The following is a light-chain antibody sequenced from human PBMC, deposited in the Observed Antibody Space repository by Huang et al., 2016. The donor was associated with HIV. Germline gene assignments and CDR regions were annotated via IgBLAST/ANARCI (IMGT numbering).Light chain of an antibody. CDR1: QSVTSH. CDR3: QQRSKWPALT. CDR2: DAS. V-gene: IGKV3-11*01. Sequence: EIVLTQSPATLSLSPGERATLSCRASQSVTSHLAWYQQKPGQAPRLLIYDASNRATGIPARFSGSGSGTDFTLTISSLEPEDFAVYYWQQRSKWPALTFGGGTKVEIK. J-gene: IGKJ4*01.